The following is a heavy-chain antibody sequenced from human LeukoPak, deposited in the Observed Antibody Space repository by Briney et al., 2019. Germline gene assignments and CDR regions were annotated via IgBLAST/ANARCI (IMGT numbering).Heavy chain of an antibody. CDR3: ARVHDSSGYYWYFDL. V-gene: IGHV5-51*01. CDR1: GYNFSNYW. D-gene: IGHD3-22*01. J-gene: IGHJ2*01. CDR2: IYPGDSDT. Sequence: GESLKISCKGSGYNFSNYWIHWVRPMPGKGLEWMGIIYPGDSDTRYSPSFQGQVTISADKSISTAYLQWSSLKASDTAMYCCARVHDSSGYYWYFDLWGRGTLVTVSS.